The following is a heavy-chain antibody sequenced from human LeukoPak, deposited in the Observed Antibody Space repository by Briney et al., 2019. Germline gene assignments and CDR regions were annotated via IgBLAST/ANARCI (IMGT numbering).Heavy chain of an antibody. J-gene: IGHJ4*02. Sequence: SETLSLTCTVSGASMSDYYWSWIRQPPGKGLEWIGYIYYTGSTNYNPSLKSRVTMSDDTSKNQISLKLSSVTAADSAVYYCVRRVRYFGQNDYWGQGTLVTVSS. CDR1: GASMSDYY. CDR3: VRRVRYFGQNDY. V-gene: IGHV4-59*08. D-gene: IGHD3-9*01. CDR2: IYYTGST.